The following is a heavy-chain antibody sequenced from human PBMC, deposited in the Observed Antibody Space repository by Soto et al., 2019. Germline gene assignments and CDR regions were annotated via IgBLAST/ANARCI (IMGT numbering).Heavy chain of an antibody. D-gene: IGHD4-17*01. Sequence: VQLVESGGGVVQPGRSLRLSCAASGFTFSSYAMHWVRQAPGKGLEWVAVISYDGSNKYYADSVKGRFTISRDNSKNTLYLQMNSLRAEDTAVYYCARDPYYGDYYYGMDVWGQGTTVTVSS. V-gene: IGHV3-30-3*01. J-gene: IGHJ6*02. CDR2: ISYDGSNK. CDR3: ARDPYYGDYYYGMDV. CDR1: GFTFSSYA.